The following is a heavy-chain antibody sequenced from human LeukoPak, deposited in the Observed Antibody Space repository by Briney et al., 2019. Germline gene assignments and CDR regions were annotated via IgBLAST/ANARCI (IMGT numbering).Heavy chain of an antibody. V-gene: IGHV3-72*01. CDR2: GRGTIYAYST. D-gene: IGHD2-15*01. Sequence: GGSLRLSCAASGFTFSDHYMDWVRQTPGRGLEWVGRGRGTIYAYSTEYSASVEGRFTISRDDSKNSLFLQMNSLKSEDTAVYYCARVGWSGGSCYLRYYYYMDVWGKGTTVTVSS. CDR3: ARVGWSGGSCYLRYYYYMDV. J-gene: IGHJ6*03. CDR1: GFTFSDHY.